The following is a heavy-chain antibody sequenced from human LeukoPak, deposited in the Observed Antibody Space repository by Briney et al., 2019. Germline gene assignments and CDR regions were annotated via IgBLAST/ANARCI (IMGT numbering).Heavy chain of an antibody. CDR2: IYYSGST. CDR3: ASLAGGDGSNLGAYFDY. D-gene: IGHD5-24*01. CDR1: GGSISSYY. J-gene: IGHJ4*02. Sequence: SETLSLTCTDSGGSISSYYWSWIRQPPGKGLEWIGYIYYSGSTNYNPSLKSRVTISVDTSKNQFSLKLSSVTAADTAVYYCASLAGGDGSNLGAYFDYWGQGTLVTVSS. V-gene: IGHV4-59*01.